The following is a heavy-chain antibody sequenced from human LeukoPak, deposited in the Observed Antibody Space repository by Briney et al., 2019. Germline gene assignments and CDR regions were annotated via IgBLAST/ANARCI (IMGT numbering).Heavy chain of an antibody. CDR1: GFTFSSYS. D-gene: IGHD6-13*01. Sequence: PGGSLRLSCAASGFTFSSYSMNWVRQAPGKGLEWVSYISSSSSTIYYADSVKGRFTISRDNAKNSPYLQMNSLRAEDTAVYYCVASTGYSSSWFYFDYWGQGTLVTVSS. CDR2: ISSSSSTI. CDR3: VASTGYSSSWFYFDY. V-gene: IGHV3-48*01. J-gene: IGHJ4*02.